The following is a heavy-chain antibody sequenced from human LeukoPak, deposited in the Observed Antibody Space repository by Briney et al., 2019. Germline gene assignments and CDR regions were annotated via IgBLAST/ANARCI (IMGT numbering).Heavy chain of an antibody. J-gene: IGHJ4*02. D-gene: IGHD6-13*01. CDR1: GGSITNYF. CDR2: IYYTGST. V-gene: IGHV4-59*08. CDR3: ARQSPAAAGQGLDY. Sequence: SETLSLTCTVSGGSITNYFWSWLRQPPGKGLEWIGYIYYTGSTNYNPSLRSRVTMSVDTSKNQFSLKVTSVTAADTAVYYCARQSPAAAGQGLDYWGQGALVTVSS.